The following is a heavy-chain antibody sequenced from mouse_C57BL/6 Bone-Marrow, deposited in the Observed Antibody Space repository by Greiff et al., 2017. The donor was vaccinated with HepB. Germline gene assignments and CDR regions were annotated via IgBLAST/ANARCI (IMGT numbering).Heavy chain of an antibody. CDR3: ARGVDYGSSKYYFDY. D-gene: IGHD1-1*01. CDR1: GYSITSGYY. J-gene: IGHJ2*01. V-gene: IGHV3-6*01. CDR2: ISYDGSN. Sequence: EVKLVESGPGLVKPSQSLSLTCSVTGYSITSGYYWNWIRQFPGNKLEWMGYISYDGSNNYNPSLKNRISITRDTSKNQFFLKLNSVTTEDTATYYCARGVDYGSSKYYFDYWGQGTTLTVSS.